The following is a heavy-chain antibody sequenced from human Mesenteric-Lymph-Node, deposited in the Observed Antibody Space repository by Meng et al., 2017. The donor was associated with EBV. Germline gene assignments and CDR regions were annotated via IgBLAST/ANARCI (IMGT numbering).Heavy chain of an antibody. CDR2: IYYSGIT. D-gene: IGHD3/OR15-3a*01. V-gene: IGHV4-39*01. CDR1: GGSISTTNYY. Sequence: QFQLQEVGSRLLKPSGTLSLTFTVSGGSISTTNYYWSWVRQPPGKGLEWLGGIYYSGITYYNPSLTSRVDLSVDTSKNRFSLKLFSLTTEDTAVYFCVRSRGWTQVEWFDPWGPGILVTVSS. J-gene: IGHJ5*02. CDR3: VRSRGWTQVEWFDP.